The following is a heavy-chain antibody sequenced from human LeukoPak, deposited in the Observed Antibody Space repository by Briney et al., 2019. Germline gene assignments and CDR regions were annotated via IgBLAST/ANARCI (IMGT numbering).Heavy chain of an antibody. D-gene: IGHD3-9*01. V-gene: IGHV1-18*01. Sequence: GASVKVSCKASGGTFSSYAISWVRQAPGQGLEWMGWISAYNGNTNYAQKLQGRVTMTTDTSTSTAYMELRSLRSDDTAVYYCARDPKYFDWLSPLDDYYGMDVWGQGTTVTVSS. CDR2: ISAYNGNT. CDR1: GGTFSSYA. J-gene: IGHJ6*02. CDR3: ARDPKYFDWLSPLDDYYGMDV.